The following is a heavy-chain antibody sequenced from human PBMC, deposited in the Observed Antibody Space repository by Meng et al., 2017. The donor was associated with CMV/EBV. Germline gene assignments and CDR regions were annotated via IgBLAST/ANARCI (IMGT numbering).Heavy chain of an antibody. J-gene: IGHJ4*02. V-gene: IGHV3-30*04. CDR3: VRLDFWSGYYYFDY. CDR1: GFPFSSYA. CDR2: ISYDGSNK. D-gene: IGHD3-3*01. Sequence: GESLKIPCAASGFPFSSYAMHRVRQAPGKGLEWVAVISYDGSNKYYADSVKGRFTISRDNSKNTLYLQMSSLRAEDTAVYYCVRLDFWSGYYYFDYWGQGTLVTVSS.